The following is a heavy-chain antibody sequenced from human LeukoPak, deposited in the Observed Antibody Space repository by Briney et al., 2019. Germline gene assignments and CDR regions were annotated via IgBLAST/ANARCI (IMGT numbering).Heavy chain of an antibody. V-gene: IGHV3-74*01. Sequence: PGGSLRLSCAASGFTFSTYWMHWVRQAPGKGLVWLSRVDNDGSDTSYADSVKGRFTISRDNGKNILFLQMDSLRAEDTAVYFCARSQRGYSYGEHWGQGTPVTVSS. CDR2: VDNDGSDT. CDR3: ARSQRGYSYGEH. D-gene: IGHD5-18*01. CDR1: GFTFSTYW. J-gene: IGHJ4*02.